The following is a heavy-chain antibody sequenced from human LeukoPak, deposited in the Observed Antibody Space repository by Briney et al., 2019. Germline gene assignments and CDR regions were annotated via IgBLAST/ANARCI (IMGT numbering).Heavy chain of an antibody. CDR2: IKEDGSEK. D-gene: IGHD2-21*02. V-gene: IGHV3-7*01. CDR1: GFTFNNYW. Sequence: GGSLRLTCTASGFTFNNYWMSWVRQAPGKGLEWVANIKEDGSEKYYVDSVKGRFTISRDNAKNSVYLQMNSLRAEDTAVYYCARDEICTWVTKREYFQHWGQGSLVNV. J-gene: IGHJ1*01. CDR3: ARDEICTWVTKREYFQH.